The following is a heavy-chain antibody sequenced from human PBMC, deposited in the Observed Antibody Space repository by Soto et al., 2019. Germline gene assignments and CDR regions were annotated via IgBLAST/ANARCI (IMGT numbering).Heavy chain of an antibody. D-gene: IGHD2-15*01. V-gene: IGHV1-2*04. CDR1: GYTFTGYY. CDR3: ARGSPLEDIVVVVAADY. J-gene: IGHJ4*02. CDR2: INPNGGGT. Sequence: GASVKVSCKASGYTFTGYYMHWVRQAPGQGLEWMGWINPNGGGTNYAQKFQGWVTMTRDTSISTAYMELSRLRSDDTAVYYCARGSPLEDIVVVVAADYWGQGTLVTVSS.